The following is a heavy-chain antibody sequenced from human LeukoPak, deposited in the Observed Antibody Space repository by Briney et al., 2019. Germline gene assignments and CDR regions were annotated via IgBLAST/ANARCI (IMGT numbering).Heavy chain of an antibody. J-gene: IGHJ4*02. CDR3: ARGGILTGYHSDY. CDR1: GGSISDYY. CDR2: IYHSGST. Sequence: SETLSLTCIVSGGSISDYYWTWIRQPPGKGLEWIGSIYHSGSTYYNPSLKSRVTISVDTSKNQFSLKLSSVTAADTAVYYCARGGILTGYHSDYWGQGTLVTVSS. V-gene: IGHV4-38-2*02. D-gene: IGHD3-9*01.